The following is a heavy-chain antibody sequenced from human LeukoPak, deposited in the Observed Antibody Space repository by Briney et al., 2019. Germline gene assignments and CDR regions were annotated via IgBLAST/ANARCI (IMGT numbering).Heavy chain of an antibody. CDR2: IYHSGST. V-gene: IGHV4-38-2*02. J-gene: IGHJ4*02. Sequence: SETLSLPCTVSGYSISSGYYWGCIRQPPGKGLEWIGSIYHSGSTYYNPSLKSRVTISVDTSKNHCSLKLSSVTAADTAVYYCARRAVGATFDYCGQGTLVTVSS. CDR3: ARRAVGATFDY. D-gene: IGHD1-26*01. CDR1: GYSISSGYY.